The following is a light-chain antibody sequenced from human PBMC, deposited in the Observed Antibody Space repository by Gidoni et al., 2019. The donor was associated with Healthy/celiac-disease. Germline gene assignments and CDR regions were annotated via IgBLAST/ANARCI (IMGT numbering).Light chain of an antibody. CDR3: QQLNSYPPFT. CDR2: AAS. Sequence: DIQLTQAPSFRSASVGDRVTITCRASQGISRYLAWYQQQPGKAPKLLIYAASTLQSGVPSRFSGSGSGTEFTLTISSLQPEDFATYYCQQLNSYPPFTFGPGTKVDIK. CDR1: QGISRY. J-gene: IGKJ3*01. V-gene: IGKV1-9*01.